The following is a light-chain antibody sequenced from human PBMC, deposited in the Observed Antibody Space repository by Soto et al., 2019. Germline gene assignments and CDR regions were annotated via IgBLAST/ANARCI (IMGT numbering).Light chain of an antibody. CDR2: DVS. CDR3: QQYNSYPWT. Sequence: IPMTQSPPSISASLGDRVTITSRASQSISGWLAWYQQKPGKAPKLLIYDVSSLESGVPSRFRGRGSWTECTLTISRLQPDDVETYYCQQYNSYPWTFGQGTKVDIK. J-gene: IGKJ1*01. CDR1: QSISGW. V-gene: IGKV1-5*01.